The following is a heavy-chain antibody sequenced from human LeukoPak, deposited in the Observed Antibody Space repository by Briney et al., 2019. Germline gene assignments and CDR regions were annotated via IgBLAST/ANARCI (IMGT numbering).Heavy chain of an antibody. CDR2: IKQDGSEK. Sequence: PGGSLRLSCAASGFTFSSYWMSWVRQAPGKGLEWVANIKQDGSEKYYVDSVKGRFAISRDNAKNSLYLQMNSLRAEDTAVYYCARDKGYYGSGSYPDYWGQGTLVTVSS. V-gene: IGHV3-7*01. CDR3: ARDKGYYGSGSYPDY. D-gene: IGHD3-10*01. J-gene: IGHJ4*02. CDR1: GFTFSSYW.